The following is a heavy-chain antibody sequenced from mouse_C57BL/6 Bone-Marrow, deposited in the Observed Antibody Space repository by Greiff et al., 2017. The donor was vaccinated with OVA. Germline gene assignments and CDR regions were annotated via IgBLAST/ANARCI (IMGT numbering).Heavy chain of an antibody. D-gene: IGHD3-1*01. CDR1: GFTFSDYY. CDR2: INYDGSST. CDR3: AREPGWYYFDY. J-gene: IGHJ2*01. Sequence: EVKLMESEGGLVQPGRSMKLSCTASGFTFSDYYMAWVRQVPEKGLEWVSNINYDGSSTYYLDPLKSRFIISRDNAKNILYLQMSSLKSEDTATYYCAREPGWYYFDYWGQGTTLTVSS. V-gene: IGHV5-16*01.